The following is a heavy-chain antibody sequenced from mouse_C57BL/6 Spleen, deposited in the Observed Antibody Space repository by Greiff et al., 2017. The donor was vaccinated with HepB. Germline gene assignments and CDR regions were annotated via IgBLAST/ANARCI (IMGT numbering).Heavy chain of an antibody. V-gene: IGHV1-42*01. CDR1: GYSFTGYY. D-gene: IGHD1-1*01. Sequence: EVQLQQSGPELVKPGASVKISCKASGYSFTGYYMNWVKQSPEKSLEWIGEINPSTGGTTYNQKFKAKATLTVDKSSSTAYMQLKSLTSEDSAVYYCARLLLRSSYYAMDYWGQGTSVTVSS. CDR3: ARLLLRSSYYAMDY. CDR2: INPSTGGT. J-gene: IGHJ4*01.